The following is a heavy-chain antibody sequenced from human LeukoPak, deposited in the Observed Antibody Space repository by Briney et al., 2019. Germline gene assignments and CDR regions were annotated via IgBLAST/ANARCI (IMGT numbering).Heavy chain of an antibody. CDR2: IGTAGDT. J-gene: IGHJ3*02. V-gene: IGHV3-13*01. Sequence: GGSLRLSCAASGFTFTAYDMNWVRQATGKSLEWVSTIGTAGDTYYPGSVKGRFAISRENAKNSLYLQMNSLRAGDTAVYYCARSIGDYESEVFDIWGQGTMVTVSS. CDR3: ARSIGDYESEVFDI. CDR1: GFTFTAYD. D-gene: IGHD4-17*01.